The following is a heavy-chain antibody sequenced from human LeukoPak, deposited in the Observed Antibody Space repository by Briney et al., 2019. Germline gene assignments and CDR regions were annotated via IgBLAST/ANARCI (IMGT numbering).Heavy chain of an antibody. CDR1: GGSISSSSHY. J-gene: IGHJ4*02. Sequence: PETLSLTCTVSGGSISSSSHYWGWIRQPPGKGLEWIGSIYHSGSIYYKPSLESRVTVSIDKSKNQFSLDLTSVTAADTAVYYCGGQSYYGSGTYYLFDDWGQGTLVTVSS. CDR3: GGQSYYGSGTYYLFDD. D-gene: IGHD3-10*01. CDR2: IYHSGSI. V-gene: IGHV4-39*01.